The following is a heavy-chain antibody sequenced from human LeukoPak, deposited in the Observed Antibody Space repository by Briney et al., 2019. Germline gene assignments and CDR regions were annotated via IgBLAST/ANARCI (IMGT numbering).Heavy chain of an antibody. CDR3: ARTHYYDSSGYRD. CDR2: IDWDDYK. CDR1: GFSLSTSGMC. J-gene: IGHJ4*02. V-gene: IGHV2-70*11. D-gene: IGHD3-22*01. Sequence: SGPTLVNPTQTLTLTCTFSGFSLSTSGMCVSWIRQPPGKALEWLARIDWDDYKYYTTSMKTRLTLSEDTSKNQVVLTMTNMDPVDTATYYCARTHYYDSSGYRDGGQGTLVTVSS.